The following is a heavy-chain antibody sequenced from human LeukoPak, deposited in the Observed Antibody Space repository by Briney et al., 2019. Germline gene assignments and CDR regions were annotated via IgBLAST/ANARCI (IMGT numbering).Heavy chain of an antibody. CDR1: GYTFAGYY. CDR2: INPKNGET. J-gene: IGHJ4*02. V-gene: IGHV1-2*02. CDR3: ATVASGWYPDY. Sequence: ASVKVSCNASGYTFAGYYVHWVRQAPGQGLEWMGWINPKNGETSYAQKFQGRVTMTRDTSISTAYMELRGLRSDDTAVYYCATVASGWYPDYWGQGALVTVAS. D-gene: IGHD6-19*01.